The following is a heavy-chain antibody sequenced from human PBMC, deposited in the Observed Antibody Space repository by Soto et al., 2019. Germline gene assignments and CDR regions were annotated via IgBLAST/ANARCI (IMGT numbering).Heavy chain of an antibody. CDR2: IIPIFDAT. D-gene: IGHD3-10*01. J-gene: IGHJ4*02. CDR1: GGTFSRHS. CDR3: ARDLPSVRGS. Sequence: QVQMVQSGAEVKKPGSSARVSCKVSGGTFSRHSISWVRQAPGQGLEWMGGIIPIFDATQYAQKFQARLTITADESTTTFHMDLSGLRPEDTAIYYCARDLPSVRGSWGQGTLVTVS. V-gene: IGHV1-69*01.